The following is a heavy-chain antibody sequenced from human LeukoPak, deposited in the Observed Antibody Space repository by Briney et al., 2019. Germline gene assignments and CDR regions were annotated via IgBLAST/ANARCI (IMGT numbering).Heavy chain of an antibody. J-gene: IGHJ3*02. D-gene: IGHD1-26*01. CDR3: AITYSGSCIDAFDI. CDR1: GYTFTGYY. CDR2: INPNSGGT. V-gene: IGHV1-2*02. Sequence: GASVKVSCKASGYTFTGYYMHWVRQAPGQGLEWMGWINPNSGGTNYAQKFQGRVTMTRDTSISTAYMELSRLRSDDTAVYYCAITYSGSCIDAFDIWGQGTMVTVSS.